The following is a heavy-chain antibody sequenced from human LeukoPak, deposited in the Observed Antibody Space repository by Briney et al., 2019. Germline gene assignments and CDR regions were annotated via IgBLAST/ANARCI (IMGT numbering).Heavy chain of an antibody. V-gene: IGHV4-30-4*01. Sequence: SGTLSLTCTVSGDSISNGVKYWSWIRQHPGRGLEWIGYIYRSGRSYYNPSLKSRVTISVDTSKNQFSLNLSSVTAADTAVYYCARQNAGKSFAWGQGTLVTVSS. D-gene: IGHD1-14*01. CDR3: ARQNAGKSFA. J-gene: IGHJ5*02. CDR1: GDSISNGVKY. CDR2: IYRSGRS.